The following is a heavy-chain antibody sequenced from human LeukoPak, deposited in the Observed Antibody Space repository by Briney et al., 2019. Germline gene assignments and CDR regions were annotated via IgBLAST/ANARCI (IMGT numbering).Heavy chain of an antibody. J-gene: IGHJ6*03. CDR1: GFTFSSYG. CDR2: ISGSGGST. Sequence: GGSLRLSCAVSGFTFSSYGMNWVRQAPGKGLEWVSAISGSGGSTYYADSVKGRFTISRDNAKNSLYLQMNSPRAEDTAVYYCAGGSPYDFWSGYMGKRYYYMDVWGKGTTVTVSS. D-gene: IGHD3-3*01. CDR3: AGGSPYDFWSGYMGKRYYYMDV. V-gene: IGHV3-21*01.